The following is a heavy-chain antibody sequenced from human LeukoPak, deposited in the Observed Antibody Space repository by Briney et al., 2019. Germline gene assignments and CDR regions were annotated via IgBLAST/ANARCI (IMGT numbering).Heavy chain of an antibody. D-gene: IGHD2-2*02. CDR1: GGSFSGYY. CDR2: INHGGST. J-gene: IGHJ5*02. Sequence: SETLSLTCVVSGGSFSGYYWSWIRQPPGKGLEWMGEINHGGSTNYTPSLKTRVNISVDTSKNHFSLNVRSVTAADTSVFFCARGLELGYFIGASCYIWFDPGGQGTLVTVSS. V-gene: IGHV4-34*01. CDR3: ARGLELGYFIGASCYIWFDP.